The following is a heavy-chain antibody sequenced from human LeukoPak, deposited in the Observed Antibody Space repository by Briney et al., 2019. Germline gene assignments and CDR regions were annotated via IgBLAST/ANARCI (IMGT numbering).Heavy chain of an antibody. CDR3: ARVKDYYDSRGYGSMLDY. CDR2: IYHSGTA. CDR1: GGSITDDY. D-gene: IGHD3-22*01. J-gene: IGHJ4*02. V-gene: IGHV4-59*07. Sequence: PSDTLSLTCTVSGGSITDDYWSWIRQSPGKGLEWIGYIYHSGTANYNPSLNSRLTMSVDTSKNQVFPKLRSVTPADTAVYYCARVKDYYDSRGYGSMLDYWGQGTLVTVSS.